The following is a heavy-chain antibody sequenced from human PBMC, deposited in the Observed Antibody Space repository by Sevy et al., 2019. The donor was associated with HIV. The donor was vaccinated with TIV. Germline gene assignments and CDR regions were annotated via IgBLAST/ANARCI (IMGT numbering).Heavy chain of an antibody. CDR3: ARLVGGGYSSSSPYGMDV. J-gene: IGHJ6*02. CDR2: IYYSGST. CDR1: GGSISSSSYY. D-gene: IGHD6-6*01. V-gene: IGHV4-39*01. Sequence: SETLSLTCTVSGGSISSSSYYWGWIRQPPGKGLEWLGSIYYSGSTYYNPSLKSRVTISVDTSKNQFSLKLSSVTAADTAVYYCARLVGGGYSSSSPYGMDVWGQGTTVTVSS.